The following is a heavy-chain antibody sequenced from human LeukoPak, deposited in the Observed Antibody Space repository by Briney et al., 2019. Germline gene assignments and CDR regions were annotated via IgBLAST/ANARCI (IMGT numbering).Heavy chain of an antibody. CDR1: GFTVSSNY. V-gene: IGHV3-66*02. D-gene: IGHD5-12*01. CDR3: ARDRGSYAWDY. J-gene: IGHJ4*02. Sequence: GGSLRLSCAASGFTVSSNYMNWVREAPGKGLEWVSVIYSGGSTYHADSVKGRFTISRDNSKNTLYLQMNSLRPEDTAVYYCARDRGSYAWDYWGQGTPVTVSS. CDR2: IYSGGST.